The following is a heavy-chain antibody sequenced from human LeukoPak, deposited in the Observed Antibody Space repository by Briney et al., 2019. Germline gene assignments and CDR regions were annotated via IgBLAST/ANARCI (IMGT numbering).Heavy chain of an antibody. J-gene: IGHJ6*04. V-gene: IGHV4-34*01. D-gene: IGHD5-12*01. CDR3: ARGEDAVATIFYYYYYGMDV. Sequence: PLETLSLTCAVYGGSFSGYYWSWIRQPPGKGLEWIGEINHSGSTNYNPSLKSRVTISVDTSKNQFSLKLSSVTAADTAVYYCARGEDAVATIFYYYYYGMDVWGKGTTVTVSS. CDR2: INHSGST. CDR1: GGSFSGYY.